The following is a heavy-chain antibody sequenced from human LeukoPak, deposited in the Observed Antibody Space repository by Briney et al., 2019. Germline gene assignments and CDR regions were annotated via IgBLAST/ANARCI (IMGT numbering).Heavy chain of an antibody. CDR2: ISHSGST. Sequence: PSETLSLTCAVYGGSFSGYYWSWIRQPPGKGLEWIGEISHSGSTNYNPSLKSQVTISVDTSKNQFSLKLSSVTAADTAVYYCARVWYDSSGYYPTVQHWGQGTLVTVSS. V-gene: IGHV4-34*01. J-gene: IGHJ1*01. CDR3: ARVWYDSSGYYPTVQH. CDR1: GGSFSGYY. D-gene: IGHD3-22*01.